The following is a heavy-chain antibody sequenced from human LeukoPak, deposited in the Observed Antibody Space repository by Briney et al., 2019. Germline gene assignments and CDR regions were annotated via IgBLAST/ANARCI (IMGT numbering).Heavy chain of an antibody. V-gene: IGHV3-23*01. Sequence: GGSLRLSCAASGFTFSSYSMNWVRQAPGKGLEWVSAISGSGGSTYYADSVKGRFTISRDNSKSTLYLQMNSLRAEDTAVYYCAKDMRNDAFDIWGQGTMVTVSS. CDR2: ISGSGGST. CDR1: GFTFSSYS. J-gene: IGHJ3*02. D-gene: IGHD1-14*01. CDR3: AKDMRNDAFDI.